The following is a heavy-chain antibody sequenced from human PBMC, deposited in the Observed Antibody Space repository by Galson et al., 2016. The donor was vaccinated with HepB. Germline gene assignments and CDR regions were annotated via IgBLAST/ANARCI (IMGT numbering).Heavy chain of an antibody. Sequence: SPRLSCAASGFTVSSKDLSWVRQAPGQGLEWVSVIYSGGGTYYADSVKGRFTISRDNSKNTLYLQMNSLRAEDTAVYYCARDLPLLGWGQGTLVTVSS. D-gene: IGHD2-15*01. V-gene: IGHV3-53*01. CDR3: ARDLPLLG. CDR2: IYSGGGT. CDR1: GFTVSSKD. J-gene: IGHJ4*02.